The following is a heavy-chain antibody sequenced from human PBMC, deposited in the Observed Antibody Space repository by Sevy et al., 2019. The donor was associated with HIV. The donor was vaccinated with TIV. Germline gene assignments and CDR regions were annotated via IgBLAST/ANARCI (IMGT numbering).Heavy chain of an antibody. D-gene: IGHD3-9*01. V-gene: IGHV4-39*01. J-gene: IGHJ6*03. Sequence: SETLSLTCTVSGGSISSSSYYWGWIRQPPGKGLEWIGSIYYSGSTYYNPSLKSRVTISVDTSKNQFSLKLCSVTAADTAVYYCARHVVDILTGYRYYYYMDVWGKGTTVTVSS. CDR3: ARHVVDILTGYRYYYYMDV. CDR1: GGSISSSSYY. CDR2: IYYSGST.